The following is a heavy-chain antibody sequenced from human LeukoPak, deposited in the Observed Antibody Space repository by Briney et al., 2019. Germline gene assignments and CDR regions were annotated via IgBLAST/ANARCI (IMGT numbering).Heavy chain of an antibody. CDR3: ARDAIAAAGTDWFDP. CDR2: TWYDGSNK. CDR1: GFTFSSYG. D-gene: IGHD6-13*01. J-gene: IGHJ5*02. V-gene: IGHV3-33*01. Sequence: GGSLRLSCAASGFTFSSYGMHWVRQAPGKGLEWVAVTWYDGSNKYYADSVKGRFTISRDNSKNTLYLQMNSLRAEDTAVYYCARDAIAAAGTDWFDPWGQGTLVTVSS.